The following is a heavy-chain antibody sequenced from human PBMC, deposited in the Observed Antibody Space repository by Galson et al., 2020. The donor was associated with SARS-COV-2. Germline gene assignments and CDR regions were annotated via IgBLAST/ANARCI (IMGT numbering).Heavy chain of an antibody. CDR1: GDSVSGNSGA. CDR2: TYLSSKWYN. Sequence: SQTLSLTCAISGDSVSGNSGAWNWIRQSPSRGLEWLGRTYLSSKWYNNYAVSVQSRIIINADTSKNLFSLQLKSVTLEDTAVYYCARGWLRRAFDYWGQGTLVTVSS. V-gene: IGHV6-1*01. CDR3: ARGWLRRAFDY. D-gene: IGHD5-12*01. J-gene: IGHJ4*02.